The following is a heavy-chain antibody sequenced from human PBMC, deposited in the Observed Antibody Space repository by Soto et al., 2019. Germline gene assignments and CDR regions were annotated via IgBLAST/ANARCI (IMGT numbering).Heavy chain of an antibody. D-gene: IGHD6-13*01. Sequence: QEQLVESGGGVVQPGRSLRLSCAASGFTFSSYAMHWVRQAPGKGLEWVAVISYDGSNKYYADSVKGRFTISRDNSKNTLYLQMNSLRAEDTAVYYCARAQQQLVRDYGMDVWGQGTTVTVSS. CDR2: ISYDGSNK. CDR1: GFTFSSYA. J-gene: IGHJ6*02. V-gene: IGHV3-30-3*01. CDR3: ARAQQQLVRDYGMDV.